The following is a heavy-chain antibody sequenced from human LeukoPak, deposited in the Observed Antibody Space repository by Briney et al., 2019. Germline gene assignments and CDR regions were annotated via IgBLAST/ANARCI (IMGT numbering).Heavy chain of an antibody. CDR2: IDPSGTTL. J-gene: IGHJ4*02. V-gene: IGHV3-11*01. CDR3: ARAAYNWN. D-gene: IGHD1-20*01. CDR1: GFTIRDYV. Sequence: GGSLRLSCAASGFTIRDYVMIWVRQAPGKGLEWVSYIDPSGTTLYYADSVKGRFTVSRDNGKNSLSLQLRSLRAEDTAVYYCARAAYNWNWGQGTLVTVSS.